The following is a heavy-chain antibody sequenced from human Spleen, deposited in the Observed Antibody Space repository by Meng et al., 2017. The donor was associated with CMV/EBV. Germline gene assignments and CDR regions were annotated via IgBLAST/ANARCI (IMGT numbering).Heavy chain of an antibody. V-gene: IGHV3-11*04. J-gene: IGHJ6*02. CDR1: GFTFTDHY. CDR2: ISDSGAIT. Sequence: GGSLRLSCAASGFTFTDHYMSWIRQAPGKGLEWVSYISDSGAITYYADSVKGRFTISRDNSNNTMYLQMNSLRTEDTAVYYCAKGERKWDLRALRGGMDVWGQGTTVTVSS. CDR3: AKGERKWDLRALRGGMDV. D-gene: IGHD1-26*01.